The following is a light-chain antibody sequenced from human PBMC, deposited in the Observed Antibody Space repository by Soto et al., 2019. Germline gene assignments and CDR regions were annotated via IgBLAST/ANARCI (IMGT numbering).Light chain of an antibody. CDR1: SSDVGSYNR. V-gene: IGLV2-23*02. CDR2: EVS. CDR3: CSFGGSNTLV. J-gene: IGLJ2*01. Sequence: QSALTQPASVSGSPGQSITISCTGTSSDVGSYNRVSWYQQHPGQAPKVMIYEVSERPSGVSNRFSGSKSGNTASLTISGLQAEDEADYYCCSFGGSNTLVFGGGTKVTVL.